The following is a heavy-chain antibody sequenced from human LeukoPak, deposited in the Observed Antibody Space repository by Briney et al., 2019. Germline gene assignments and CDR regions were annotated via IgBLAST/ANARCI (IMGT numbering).Heavy chain of an antibody. D-gene: IGHD3-9*01. V-gene: IGHV3-74*01. CDR3: ARGNTLRYYDY. Sequence: GGSLRLSCAASGCTFGSSWMHWVRQAPGKGLVWVSRINSDESTTTYADSVKGRFTISRDNAKNTLYLQMNSLRAEDTAVYYCARGNTLRYYDYWGQGTLVTVSS. CDR1: GCTFGSSW. J-gene: IGHJ4*02. CDR2: INSDESTT.